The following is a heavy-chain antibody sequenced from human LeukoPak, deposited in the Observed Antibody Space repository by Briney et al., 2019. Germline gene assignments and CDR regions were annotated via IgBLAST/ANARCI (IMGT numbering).Heavy chain of an antibody. J-gene: IGHJ4*02. CDR2: INSDGNRR. D-gene: IGHD3-22*01. Sequence: GGSLRLSCAASGFTFSNYWMYWVRQAPGTGLVRVSRINSDGNRRNYADSVKGRFNISRDNAKSSLFLQMDGLRVEDTAVYYCVRDSYYYDSSNKLKYWGQGTLVTVSS. V-gene: IGHV3-74*01. CDR3: VRDSYYYDSSNKLKY. CDR1: GFTFSNYW.